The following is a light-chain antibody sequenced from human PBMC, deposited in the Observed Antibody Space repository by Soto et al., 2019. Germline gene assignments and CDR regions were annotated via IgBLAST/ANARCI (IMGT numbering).Light chain of an antibody. Sequence: DIQMTQSPSTLSASVGDRVTITCRASQSINNWLAWYQQKPGKDPKLLSYRASSLENGAPSRFSGRGSGPEFLFTLACLQPGDFATYYCQRYSSASTFGQGHKVEL. CDR2: RAS. CDR3: QRYSSAST. CDR1: QSINNW. V-gene: IGKV1-5*03. J-gene: IGKJ1*01.